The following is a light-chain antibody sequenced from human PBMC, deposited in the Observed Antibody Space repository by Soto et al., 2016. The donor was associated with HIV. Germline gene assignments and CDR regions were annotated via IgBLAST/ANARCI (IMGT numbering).Light chain of an antibody. Sequence: DIQMTQSPSSLSASIGDRVTITCRASQSISTYLNWYQQRPGKAPKFLIYGASSLQSGVPSRFSGSGSGTDFTLTISSLQPDDFATYFCQQSYRTPRTFGQGTKVDI. J-gene: IGKJ2*02. CDR1: QSISTY. CDR2: GAS. CDR3: QQSYRTPRT. V-gene: IGKV1-39*01.